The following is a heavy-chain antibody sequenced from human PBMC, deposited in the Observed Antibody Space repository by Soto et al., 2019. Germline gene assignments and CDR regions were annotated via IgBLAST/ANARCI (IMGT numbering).Heavy chain of an antibody. D-gene: IGHD1-26*01. J-gene: IGHJ5*02. V-gene: IGHV4-59*01. Sequence: SETLSLTCTVSGGSISSYYWSWIRQPPGKGLEWIGCIYYSGSTNYNPSLKSRVTISVDTSKNQFSLKLSSVTAADTAVYYCARELYSGSSNWFDPWGQGTLVTAPQ. CDR1: GGSISSYY. CDR3: ARELYSGSSNWFDP. CDR2: IYYSGST.